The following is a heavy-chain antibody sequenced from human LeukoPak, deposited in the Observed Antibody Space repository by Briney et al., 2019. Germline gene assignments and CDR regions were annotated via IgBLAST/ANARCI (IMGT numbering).Heavy chain of an antibody. D-gene: IGHD3-16*01. CDR2: ISNRGRT. CDR1: GTSMTSHF. Sequence: SETLSLTCRVSGTSMTSHFWSWIRQPAGKSLEWIGHISNRGRTTYNPSLSSRVTLSLDTSKNQFSLKLSSVTAADTAVYYCARETSQKGAHYMDVWGKGTTVTISS. CDR3: ARETSQKGAHYMDV. J-gene: IGHJ6*03. V-gene: IGHV4-4*07.